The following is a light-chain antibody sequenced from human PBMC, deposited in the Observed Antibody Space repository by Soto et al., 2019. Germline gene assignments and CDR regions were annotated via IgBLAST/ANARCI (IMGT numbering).Light chain of an antibody. Sequence: EIVMTQSPATLSVSPGERATLSCRASQSVSSNLAWYQQKPGQAPRLLIYGASTRATGVPARFSGSGSGTEFTLTISSLQSEDFAVYSCQQYNNWPLCTFGQGTKLEI. CDR2: GAS. V-gene: IGKV3-15*01. J-gene: IGKJ2*02. CDR3: QQYNNWPLCT. CDR1: QSVSSN.